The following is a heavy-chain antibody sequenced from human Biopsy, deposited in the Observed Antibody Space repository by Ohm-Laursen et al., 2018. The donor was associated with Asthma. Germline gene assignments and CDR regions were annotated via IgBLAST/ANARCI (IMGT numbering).Heavy chain of an antibody. CDR1: GFTFDDFA. Sequence: SLRLSCAASGFTFDDFAMHWVRQAPGKGLEWVASVSWNSRDIAYADSVRGRFAISRDNAKNSLYLQMNSLRVEDTAFYHCTKDTGELWMSAFDVWGQGTMVAVSS. CDR3: TKDTGELWMSAFDV. J-gene: IGHJ3*01. CDR2: VSWNSRDI. V-gene: IGHV3-9*01. D-gene: IGHD5-12*01.